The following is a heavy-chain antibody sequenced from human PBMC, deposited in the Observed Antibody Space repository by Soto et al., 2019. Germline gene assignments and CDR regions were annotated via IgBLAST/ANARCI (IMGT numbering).Heavy chain of an antibody. CDR3: AGMPYTSGLRFDP. Sequence: SETLSLTCAVSGVFISSGGYSWSWIRQPPGKGLEWIGYINHSGSTDYNPSLGNRVTISVDRSSNLFSLKLSSVTAADTAVYFCAGMPYTSGLRFDPWGPGTLVTVSS. CDR1: GVFISSGGYS. J-gene: IGHJ5*02. CDR2: INHSGST. V-gene: IGHV4-30-2*01. D-gene: IGHD6-19*01.